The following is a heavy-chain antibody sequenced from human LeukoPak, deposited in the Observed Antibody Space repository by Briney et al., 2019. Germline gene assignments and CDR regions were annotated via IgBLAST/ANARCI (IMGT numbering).Heavy chain of an antibody. CDR2: INIGGTNT. CDR3: ATDGTGFDT. J-gene: IGHJ5*02. Sequence: GGSLRLSCVASGFTFSDYYMSWIRQAPGKGLEWLSYINIGGTNTHYADSVKGRFTISRDNAKKSLYLQMNNLRAEDTAVYYCATDGTGFDTWGQGVLVTVSS. V-gene: IGHV3-11*01. CDR1: GFTFSDYY.